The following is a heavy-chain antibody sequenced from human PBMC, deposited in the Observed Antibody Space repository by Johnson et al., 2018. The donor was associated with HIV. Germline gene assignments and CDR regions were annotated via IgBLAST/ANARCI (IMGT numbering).Heavy chain of an antibody. CDR3: ARAYRRFLDF. V-gene: IGHV3-11*04. CDR2: IGTSDSNK. CDR1: GFTFSDYY. J-gene: IGHJ3*01. D-gene: IGHD5-12*01. Sequence: QVQLVESGGGLVQPGGSLRLSCVASGFTFSDYYMNWVRHAPGRGLECVSFIGTSDSNKYYADSVKGRFSISRDNAKNSLYLQMNSLRAEDTAVYCCARAYRRFLDFWGQGKVVTVSS.